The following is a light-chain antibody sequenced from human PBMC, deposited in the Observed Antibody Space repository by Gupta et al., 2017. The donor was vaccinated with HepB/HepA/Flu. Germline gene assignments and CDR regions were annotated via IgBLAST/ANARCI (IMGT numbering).Light chain of an antibody. CDR1: QGIRNN. CDR3: LQYNSYPWS. J-gene: IGKJ1*01. V-gene: IGKV1-17*01. Sequence: KMTQSPSSLSASVGERVTITCRASQGIRNNIGWFQQKPGKAPKLLMYAASSMQSGVPARFSGSGSGTEFTLTISSLQPEDFAAYYCLQYNSYPWSFGQGTKVEIK. CDR2: AAS.